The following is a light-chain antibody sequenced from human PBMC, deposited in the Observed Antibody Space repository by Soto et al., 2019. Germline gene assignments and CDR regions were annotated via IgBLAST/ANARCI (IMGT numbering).Light chain of an antibody. Sequence: QSVLTQPASVSGSPGQSITISCTGTSSDVGGYNFVSWYQQHAGRAPKLLIYEVSRRPSGVYNRFSGSKSGNTAYLTISGLQAEDDADYYCSSYRGYYTRVFGPGTKGTV. V-gene: IGLV2-14*01. J-gene: IGLJ1*01. CDR3: SSYRGYYTRV. CDR1: SSDVGGYNF. CDR2: EVS.